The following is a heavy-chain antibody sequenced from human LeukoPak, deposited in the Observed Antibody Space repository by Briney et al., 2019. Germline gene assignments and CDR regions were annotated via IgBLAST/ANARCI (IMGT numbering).Heavy chain of an antibody. V-gene: IGHV3-53*05. D-gene: IGHD6-19*01. CDR2: IYSGGST. CDR1: GFTVSSNY. CDR3: ARQEQWLVLENWFDP. Sequence: GGSLRLSCAASGFTVSSNYMSWVRQAPGKGLEWVSVIYSGGSTYYADSVKGRFTISRDNSKNTLYLQMSSLRSEDTAVYYCARQEQWLVLENWFDPWGQGTLVTVSS. J-gene: IGHJ5*02.